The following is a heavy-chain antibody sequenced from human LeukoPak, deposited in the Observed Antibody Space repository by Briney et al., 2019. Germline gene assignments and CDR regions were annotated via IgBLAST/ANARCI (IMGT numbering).Heavy chain of an antibody. CDR3: ARSRGMVPGA. CDR2: ISSGSSYS. J-gene: IGHJ5*02. D-gene: IGHD2-2*01. Sequence: GGSLRLSCAASGFTFSDYYMSWIRQAPGKGLEWLSYISSGSSYSNYADSVKGRFTISRDNAKNSVYLQMNSLRAEDTAVYYCARSRGMVPGASGQGTLVTVSS. CDR1: GFTFSDYY. V-gene: IGHV3-11*03.